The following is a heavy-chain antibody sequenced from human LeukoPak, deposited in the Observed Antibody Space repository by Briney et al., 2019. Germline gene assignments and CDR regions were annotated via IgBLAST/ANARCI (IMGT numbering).Heavy chain of an antibody. CDR3: ARASGSYWWFDS. D-gene: IGHD1-26*01. CDR2: VNPNSGDT. Sequence: ASVKVSCKAPGYTFTGYYLHWVRQAPGQGLGWMGCVNPNSGDTNYAQKFQGSVTMTRDTSISTVYMELSRLRSDDTAVYYCARASGSYWWFDSWGQGTLVTVSS. V-gene: IGHV1-2*02. CDR1: GYTFTGYY. J-gene: IGHJ5*01.